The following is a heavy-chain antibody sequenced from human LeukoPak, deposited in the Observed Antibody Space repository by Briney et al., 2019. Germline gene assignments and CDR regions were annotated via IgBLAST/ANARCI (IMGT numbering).Heavy chain of an antibody. D-gene: IGHD3-9*01. CDR2: ISGSGGST. CDR1: GFTFSSYA. V-gene: IGHV3-23*01. CDR3: AKLPANYDILTGYYTPPNYFDY. J-gene: IGHJ4*02. Sequence: GGSLRLSCAASGFTFSSYAMSWVRQAPGKGLEWVSAISGSGGSTYYADSVKGRFTISRDNSKNTLYLQMNSLRAEDTAVYYYAKLPANYDILTGYYTPPNYFDYWGQGTLVTVSS.